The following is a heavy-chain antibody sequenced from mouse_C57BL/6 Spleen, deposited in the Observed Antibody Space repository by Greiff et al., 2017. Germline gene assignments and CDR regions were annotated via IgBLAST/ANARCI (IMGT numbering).Heavy chain of an antibody. D-gene: IGHD4-1*01. CDR1: GYAFSSSW. V-gene: IGHV1-82*01. CDR3: ASAPNWDGGFAY. CDR2: IYPGDGDT. J-gene: IGHJ3*01. Sequence: VQLQESGPELVKPGASVKISCKASGYAFSSSWMNWVKQRPGKGLEWIGRIYPGDGDTNYNGKFKGKATLTADKSSSTAYMQLSSLTSEDSAVYFCASAPNWDGGFAYWGQGTLVTVSA.